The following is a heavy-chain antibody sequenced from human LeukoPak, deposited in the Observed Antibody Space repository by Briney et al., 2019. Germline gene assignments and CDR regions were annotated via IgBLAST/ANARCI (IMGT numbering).Heavy chain of an antibody. CDR1: GGSISSGSYY. CDR2: IYTSGST. Sequence: KSSETLSLTCTVSGGSISSGSYYWSWIRQPAGKGLEWIGRIYTSGSTNYNPSLKSRVTISVDTSKNQFSLKLSSVTAADTAVYYCARAAYYYDSSGYLDAFDIWGQGTMVTVSS. CDR3: ARAAYYYDSSGYLDAFDI. V-gene: IGHV4-61*02. J-gene: IGHJ3*02. D-gene: IGHD3-22*01.